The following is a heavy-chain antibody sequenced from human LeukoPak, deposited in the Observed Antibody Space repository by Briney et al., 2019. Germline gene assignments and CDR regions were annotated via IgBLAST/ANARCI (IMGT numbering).Heavy chain of an antibody. Sequence: GASVKVSCKASGYTFTSYAMHWVRQAPGQRLEWMGWINAGNGNTKYSQKFQGRVTITRDTSASIAYMELSSLRSEDTAVYYCARGPMVRGVKAPPPYFDYWGQGTLVTVSS. V-gene: IGHV1-3*01. CDR1: GYTFTSYA. J-gene: IGHJ4*02. CDR2: INAGNGNT. CDR3: ARGPMVRGVKAPPPYFDY. D-gene: IGHD3-10*01.